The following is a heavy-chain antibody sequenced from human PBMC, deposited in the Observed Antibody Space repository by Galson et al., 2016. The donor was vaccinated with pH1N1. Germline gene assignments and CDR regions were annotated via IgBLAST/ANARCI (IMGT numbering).Heavy chain of an antibody. J-gene: IGHJ4*02. D-gene: IGHD5-24*01. Sequence: TLSLTCTVSGVSISSGSYYWSWIRQPAGKGLEWIGRIYSSGIAHYNSSLKGRVTISLDPSKMQFSLRLNSVTAADAAIYYCALAGCYNYGCLDSWGQGTLVTVSS. V-gene: IGHV4-61*02. CDR2: IYSSGIA. CDR3: ALAGCYNYGCLDS. CDR1: GVSISSGSYY.